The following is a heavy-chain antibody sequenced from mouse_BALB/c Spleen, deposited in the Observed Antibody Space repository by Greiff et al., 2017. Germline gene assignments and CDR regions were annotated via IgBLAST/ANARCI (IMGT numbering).Heavy chain of an antibody. Sequence: EVKVVESGGGLVKPGGSLKLSCAASGFTFSSYAMSWVRQSPEKRLEWVAEISSGGSYTYYPDTVTGRFTISRDNAKNTLYLEMSSLKSEDTAMYYCARNYRYDDYFDYWGQGTTLTVSS. CDR3: ARNYRYDDYFDY. CDR1: GFTFSSYA. J-gene: IGHJ2*01. D-gene: IGHD2-14*01. V-gene: IGHV5-9-4*01. CDR2: ISSGGSYT.